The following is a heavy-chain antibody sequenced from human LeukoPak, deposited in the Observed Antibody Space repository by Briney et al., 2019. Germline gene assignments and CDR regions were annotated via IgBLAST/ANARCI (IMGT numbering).Heavy chain of an antibody. D-gene: IGHD3-3*01. J-gene: IGHJ6*04. CDR1: GYTFTGYY. CDR3: ARESGSILGPMDV. CDR2: INPNSGGT. V-gene: IGHV1-2*04. Sequence: ASVKVSCTASGYTFTGYYMHWVRQAPGQGLEWMGWINPNSGGTNYAQKFQGWVTMTRDTSISTAYMELSRLRSDDTAVYYCARESGSILGPMDVWGKGTTVTVSS.